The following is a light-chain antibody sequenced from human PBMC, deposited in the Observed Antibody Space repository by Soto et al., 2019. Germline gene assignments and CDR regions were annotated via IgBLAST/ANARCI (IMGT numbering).Light chain of an antibody. Sequence: EIVLTQSPGTLSLSPGERATLSCRASQSVSSSYLAWYQQKPGQARRLLIYGASSRATGIPDRFSGSGSGTDFTLTISRLEPEDFAVYYCQQYSSSPQTFRQGTKLEIK. CDR2: GAS. CDR1: QSVSSSY. J-gene: IGKJ2*01. V-gene: IGKV3-20*01. CDR3: QQYSSSPQT.